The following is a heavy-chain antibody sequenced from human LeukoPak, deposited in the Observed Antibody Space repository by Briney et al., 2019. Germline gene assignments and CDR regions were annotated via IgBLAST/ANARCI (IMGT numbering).Heavy chain of an antibody. V-gene: IGHV3-23*01. J-gene: IGHJ4*02. CDR3: ATSGNYNRYYFDC. D-gene: IGHD1-26*01. CDR1: GFTFSSYA. CDR2: ISGSGGST. Sequence: PGGSLRLSCAASGFTFSSYAMSWVRQAPGKGLEWVSAISGSGGSTYYADSVKGRFTISRDNSKNTLYLQMNSLRAEDTAVYYCATSGNYNRYYFDCWGQGTLVTVSS.